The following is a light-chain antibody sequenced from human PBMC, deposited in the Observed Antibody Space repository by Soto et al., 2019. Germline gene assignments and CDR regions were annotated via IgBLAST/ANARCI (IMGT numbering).Light chain of an antibody. CDR1: SRDVGGYKF. J-gene: IGLJ3*02. Sequence: QSALTQPPSAAGSPGPSVPISCTGTSRDVGGYKFISWYQQHPGRAPKLMIYEVSKRPSWVPDRFSGSKSGNTASLTVSGLQAEDEADYYCSSYAGSSNLVFGGGTKLTVL. V-gene: IGLV2-8*01. CDR2: EVS. CDR3: SSYAGSSNLV.